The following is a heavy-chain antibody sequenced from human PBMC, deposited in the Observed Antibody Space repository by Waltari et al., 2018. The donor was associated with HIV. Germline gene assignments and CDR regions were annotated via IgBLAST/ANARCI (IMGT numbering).Heavy chain of an antibody. V-gene: IGHV1-2*02. Sequence: QVQLVESGAEVKKPGASLKVSCKASGYAFTGFYIHWVRQAPGQGLEWVGWINHKTGDTNFAQKFQGRVTMTRDTSISTAYMELSRLTSDDTAVYYCARDPSYGFGENDYWGQGTLFTVSS. D-gene: IGHD3-10*01. CDR2: INHKTGDT. CDR3: ARDPSYGFGENDY. J-gene: IGHJ4*02. CDR1: GYAFTGFY.